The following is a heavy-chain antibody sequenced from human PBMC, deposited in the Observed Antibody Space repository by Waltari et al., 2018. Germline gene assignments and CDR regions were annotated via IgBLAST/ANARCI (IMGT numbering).Heavy chain of an antibody. CDR3: AKDLFQDYGSGRPGYFDY. CDR1: GFTFDDYA. CDR2: ISWNSGSI. V-gene: IGHV3-9*01. D-gene: IGHD3-10*01. J-gene: IGHJ4*02. Sequence: EVQLVESGGGLVQPGRSLRLSCAASGFTFDDYAMHWVRQAPGTGLEWVSGISWNSGSIGYADSVKGRFTISRDNAKNSLYLQMNSLRAEDTALYYCAKDLFQDYGSGRPGYFDYWGQGTLVTVSS.